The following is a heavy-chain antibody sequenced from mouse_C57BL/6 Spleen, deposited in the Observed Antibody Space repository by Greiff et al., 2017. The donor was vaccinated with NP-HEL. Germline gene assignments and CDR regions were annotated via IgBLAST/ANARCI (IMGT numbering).Heavy chain of an antibody. Sequence: QVQLQQPGAELVKPGASVKLSCKASGYTFTSYWMQWVKQRPGQGLEWIGEIDPSDSYTNYNQKFKGKATLTVDTSSSTAYMQLSSLTSEDSAVYYCARDCYGSKFPWFAYWGQGTLVTVSA. CDR1: GYTFTSYW. J-gene: IGHJ3*01. CDR3: ARDCYGSKFPWFAY. V-gene: IGHV1-50*01. CDR2: IDPSDSYT. D-gene: IGHD1-1*01.